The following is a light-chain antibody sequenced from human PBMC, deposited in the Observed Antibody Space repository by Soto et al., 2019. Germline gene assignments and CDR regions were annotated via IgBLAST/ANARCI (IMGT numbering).Light chain of an antibody. Sequence: QSVLTQPASVSGSPRQSITISCTGASSDVGSYTYVSWYQQHPGKAPKLMIYEVNNRPSGVSNRFSGSKSGNTASLTISGLQAEDEADYYCSSYTSSSTLYVFGT. J-gene: IGLJ1*01. CDR1: SSDVGSYTY. CDR3: SSYTSSSTLYV. V-gene: IGLV2-14*01. CDR2: EVN.